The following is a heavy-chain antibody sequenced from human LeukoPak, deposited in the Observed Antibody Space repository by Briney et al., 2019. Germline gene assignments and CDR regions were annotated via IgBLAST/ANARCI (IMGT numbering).Heavy chain of an antibody. Sequence: SETLSLTCAVYGGSFSGYYWSWIRQPPGKGLEWIGYIYYSGSTNYNPSLKSRVTISVDTSKNQFSLKLSSVTAADTAVYYCARYYDSSGYSFDYWGQGTLVTVSS. CDR3: ARYYDSSGYSFDY. CDR2: IYYSGST. V-gene: IGHV4-59*01. CDR1: GGSFSGYY. D-gene: IGHD3-22*01. J-gene: IGHJ4*02.